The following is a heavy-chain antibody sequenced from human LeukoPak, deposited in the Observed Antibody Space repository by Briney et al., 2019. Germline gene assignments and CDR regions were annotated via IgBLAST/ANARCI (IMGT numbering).Heavy chain of an antibody. D-gene: IGHD2-15*01. V-gene: IGHV1-69*05. Sequence: ASVKVSCKASGGTFSSYAISWVRQAPGQGLEWMGGIIPILGTANYAQKFQGRVTITTDESTSTAYMELSSLRSEDTAVYYCARDRSPNCSGGSCYSDLDYWGQGTLVTVSS. CDR3: ARDRSPNCSGGSCYSDLDY. CDR1: GGTFSSYA. CDR2: IIPILGTA. J-gene: IGHJ4*02.